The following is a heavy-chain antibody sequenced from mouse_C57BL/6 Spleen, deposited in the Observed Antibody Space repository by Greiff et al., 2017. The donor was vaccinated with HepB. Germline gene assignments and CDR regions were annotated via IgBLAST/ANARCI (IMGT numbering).Heavy chain of an antibody. CDR3: VRLLANWEYFDV. D-gene: IGHD4-1*01. CDR1: GFSFNTYA. CDR2: IRSKSNNYAT. V-gene: IGHV10-1*01. J-gene: IGHJ1*03. Sequence: EVQGVESGGGLVQPKGSLKLSCAASGFSFNTYAMNWVRQAPGKGLEWVARIRSKSNNYATYYADSVKDRFTISRDDSESMLYLQMNNLKTEDTAMYYCVRLLANWEYFDVWGTGTTVTVSS.